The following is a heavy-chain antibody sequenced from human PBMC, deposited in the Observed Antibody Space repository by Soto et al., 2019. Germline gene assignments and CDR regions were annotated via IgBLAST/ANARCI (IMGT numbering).Heavy chain of an antibody. Sequence: GGSLRLSCTASGFTFNDYTLSWVRQAPGKGLEWVSAISGSGGSTYYADSVKGRFTISRDNSKNTLYLQMNSLRAEDTAVYYCAKQSLSVVVDAFDIWGQGTMVTVSS. CDR2: ISGSGGST. CDR1: GFTFNDYT. J-gene: IGHJ3*02. CDR3: AKQSLSVVVDAFDI. V-gene: IGHV3-23*01. D-gene: IGHD3-22*01.